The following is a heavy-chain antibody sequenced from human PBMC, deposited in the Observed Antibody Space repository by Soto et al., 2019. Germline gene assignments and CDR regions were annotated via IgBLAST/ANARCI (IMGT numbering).Heavy chain of an antibody. CDR1: GFTFSSYG. CDR2: IWYDGSNK. D-gene: IGHD2-21*02. J-gene: IGHJ4*02. CDR3: ARDVSYCGGDCHHYFDY. Sequence: PGGSLRLSCAASGFTFSSYGMHWVRQAPGKGLEWVAVIWYDGSNKYYADPVKGRFTISRDNSKNTLYLQMNSLRAEDTAVYYCARDVSYCGGDCHHYFDYWGQGTLVTVSS. V-gene: IGHV3-33*01.